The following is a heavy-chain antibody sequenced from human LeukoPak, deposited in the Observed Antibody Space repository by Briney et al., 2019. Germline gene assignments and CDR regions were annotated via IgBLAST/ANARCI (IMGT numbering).Heavy chain of an antibody. CDR2: ISSTGSYV. CDR1: GFTLSSYS. D-gene: IGHD6-19*01. J-gene: IGHJ4*02. V-gene: IGHV3-21*01. Sequence: GGSLRLSCAASGFTLSSYSMNWVRQAPWKELEWVSSISSTGSYVYYADSVKGRFTISRDNPKNSLYLQMNSLRADDTAVYYCARPVGSGWVDYWGQGTLVTVSS. CDR3: ARPVGSGWVDY.